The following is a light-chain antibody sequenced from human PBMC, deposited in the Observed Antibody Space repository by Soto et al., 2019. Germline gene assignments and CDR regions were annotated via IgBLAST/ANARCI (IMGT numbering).Light chain of an antibody. CDR3: SSYTSSSTSNYV. J-gene: IGLJ1*01. CDR1: SSDVGGYNY. CDR2: DVS. Sequence: QSVLTQPASVSGSPGQSITIPCTGTSSDVGGYNYVSWYQQHPGKAPKLMIYDVSNRPSGVSNRFSGSKSGNTASLTISGLQAEDEADYYCSSYTSSSTSNYVFGTGTKSPS. V-gene: IGLV2-14*01.